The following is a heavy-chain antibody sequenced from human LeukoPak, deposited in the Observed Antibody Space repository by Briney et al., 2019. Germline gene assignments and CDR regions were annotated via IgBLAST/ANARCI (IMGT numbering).Heavy chain of an antibody. CDR2: INAGNGNT. Sequence: ASVKVSCKASGYTFTSYAMHWVRQAPGQRLEWMGWINAGNGNTKYSQKFQGRVTITRDTSASTAYMELSSLRSEDTAVYYCAGASVRGVIGDIWGQGTMVTVSS. V-gene: IGHV1-3*01. CDR1: GYTFTSYA. J-gene: IGHJ3*02. CDR3: AGASVRGVIGDI. D-gene: IGHD3-10*01.